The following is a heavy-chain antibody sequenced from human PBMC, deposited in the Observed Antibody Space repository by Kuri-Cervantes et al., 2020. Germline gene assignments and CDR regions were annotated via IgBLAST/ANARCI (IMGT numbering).Heavy chain of an antibody. CDR1: VGTFSSYA. J-gene: IGHJ6*03. CDR2: IIPIFGTA. V-gene: IGHV1-69*05. CDR3: ARARWEQWLPASYYYYYMDV. Sequence: SSVNVSCKASVGTFSSYAISWVRQAPGQGLEWMGGIIPIFGTANYAQKLQGRVTMTTDTSTSTAYMELRSLRSDDTAVYYCARARWEQWLPASYYYYYMDVWGKGTTVTVSS. D-gene: IGHD6-19*01.